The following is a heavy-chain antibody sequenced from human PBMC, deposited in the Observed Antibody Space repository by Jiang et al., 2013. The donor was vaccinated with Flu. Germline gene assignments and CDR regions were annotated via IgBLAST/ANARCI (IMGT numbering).Heavy chain of an antibody. V-gene: IGHV1-18*04. J-gene: IGHJ3*02. Sequence: SGAEVKNPGASVRVSCKASGYTFTIYNIAWVRQAPGQGLEWMGWINPNNGHTSYARMLQGRLTMTTDTSTTTAYLDLRSLTSDDTAIYYCARRQPTDAFDIWGQGTMVTVSS. CDR1: GYTFTIYN. CDR3: ARRQPTDAFDI. CDR2: INPNNGHT.